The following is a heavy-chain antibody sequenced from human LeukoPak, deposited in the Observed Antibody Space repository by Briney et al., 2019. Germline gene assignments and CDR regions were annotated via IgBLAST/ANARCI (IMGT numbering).Heavy chain of an antibody. CDR2: IKQDGSEK. Sequence: PGGSLRLSCAASGFTFSSYWMSWVRQAPGKGLEWVANIKQDGSEKYYVDSVKGRFTISRDNAKNSLYLQMNSLRAEDTAVYYCVRENSGSYLRAFDYWGQGTLVTVSS. V-gene: IGHV3-7*01. CDR3: VRENSGSYLRAFDY. D-gene: IGHD1-26*01. J-gene: IGHJ4*02. CDR1: GFTFSSYW.